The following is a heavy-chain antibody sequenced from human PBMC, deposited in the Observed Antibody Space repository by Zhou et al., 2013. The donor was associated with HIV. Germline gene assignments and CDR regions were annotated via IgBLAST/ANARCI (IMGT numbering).Heavy chain of an antibody. V-gene: IGHV1-69*13. CDR3: ARGSVNWGLFDY. CDR1: GYNFAGHL. CDR2: ITPILNTV. J-gene: IGHJ4*02. Sequence: QVQLVQSGAEANKPGASVKVSCKASGYNFAGHLLHWVRQAPGQGPEWMGRITPILNTVDYARKFQARVTITADESTNTVYMDLNSLNSEDTAVYYCARGSVNWGLFDYWGQGTLVTVSS. D-gene: IGHD7-27*01.